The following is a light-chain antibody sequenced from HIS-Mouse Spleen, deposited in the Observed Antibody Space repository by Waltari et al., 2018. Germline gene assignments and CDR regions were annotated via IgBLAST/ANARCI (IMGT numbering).Light chain of an antibody. CDR3: YSTDSSGNHRV. V-gene: IGLV3-10*01. CDR1: ALPKKT. Sequence: SYELTQPPSVSLSPGQTARITCTGAALPKKTTYWYQQNSGQAPVLVIYEDSKRPSGIPERFSGSSSGTMATLTISGAQVEDEADYYCYSTDSSGNHRVFGGGTKLTVL. CDR2: EDS. J-gene: IGLJ2*01.